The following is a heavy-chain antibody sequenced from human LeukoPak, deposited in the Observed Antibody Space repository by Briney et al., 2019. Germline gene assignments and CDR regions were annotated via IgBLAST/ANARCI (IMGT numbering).Heavy chain of an antibody. D-gene: IGHD1-1*01. Sequence: ASVKVSCKASGYTFTSYYMHWVRQAPGQGLEWMGIINPSGGSTSYAQKFQGRVTMTRNTPTNTVYMELSSLRSEDTAVYYCARDSWDDVSFDYWGQGTLVTVSS. CDR3: ARDSWDDVSFDY. CDR2: INPSGGST. CDR1: GYTFTSYY. V-gene: IGHV1-46*01. J-gene: IGHJ4*02.